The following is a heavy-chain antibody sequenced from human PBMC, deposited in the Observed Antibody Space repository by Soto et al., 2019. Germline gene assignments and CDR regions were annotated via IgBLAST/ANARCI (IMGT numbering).Heavy chain of an antibody. CDR2: IDPSDSCT. CDR3: ARQHSYGDSAYYYYDGMGV. D-gene: IGHD4-17*01. Sequence: GESLKIPCKGSGYSFTSYWISWVRQMPGKGLEWMGRIDPSDSCTNYSPSFQADVTISADKSISTAYLQWSSLKASDTAMYYCARQHSYGDSAYYYYDGMGVWGQGTTVTVSS. CDR1: GYSFTSYW. J-gene: IGHJ6*02. V-gene: IGHV5-10-1*01.